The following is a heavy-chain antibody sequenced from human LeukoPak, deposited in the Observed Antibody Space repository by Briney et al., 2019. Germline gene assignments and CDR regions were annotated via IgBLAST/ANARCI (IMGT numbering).Heavy chain of an antibody. V-gene: IGHV1-46*01. CDR3: ARGPTYYYDSSGYSFDY. J-gene: IGHJ4*02. D-gene: IGHD3-22*01. Sequence: ASVKVSCKASGYTFTSYYMHWVRQAPGQGLEWMGIINPSGGSTSYAQKFQGRVTMTRDTSTSTVYMELSSLRSEDTAVYYCARGPTYYYDSSGYSFDYWDQGTLVTVSS. CDR1: GYTFTSYY. CDR2: INPSGGST.